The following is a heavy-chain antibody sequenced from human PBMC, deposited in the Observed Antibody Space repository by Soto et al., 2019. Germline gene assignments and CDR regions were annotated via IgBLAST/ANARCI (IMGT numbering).Heavy chain of an antibody. V-gene: IGHV4-34*01. Sequence: VQLQQWGAGLLKPSETLSLTCAVYDGSFSGYYWSWLRQPPGKGLEWIGEINHSGSTNYNPSLKSRVTISVDTSKNQFSLILTSVTAADTAVYYCAREVVPAAMTYYYYYYMDVWGKGTTVTVSS. CDR3: AREVVPAAMTYYYYYYMDV. CDR2: INHSGST. CDR1: DGSFSGYY. J-gene: IGHJ6*03. D-gene: IGHD2-2*01.